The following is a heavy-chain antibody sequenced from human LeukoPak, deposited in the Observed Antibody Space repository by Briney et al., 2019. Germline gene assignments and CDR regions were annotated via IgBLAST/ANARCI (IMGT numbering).Heavy chain of an antibody. D-gene: IGHD5-18*01. Sequence: SVKVSCKASGGTFSSYAISWVRQAPGQGLEWMGGIIPIFGTANYAQKFQGRVTITTDESTSTAYRELSSLRAEDTAVYYCARGGGDGDTAMVYYYYMDVWGKGTPVTVSS. J-gene: IGHJ6*03. CDR3: ARGGGDGDTAMVYYYYMDV. V-gene: IGHV1-69*05. CDR2: IIPIFGTA. CDR1: GGTFSSYA.